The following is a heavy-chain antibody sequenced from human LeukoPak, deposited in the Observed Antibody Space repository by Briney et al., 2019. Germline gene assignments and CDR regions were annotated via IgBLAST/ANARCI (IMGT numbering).Heavy chain of an antibody. CDR2: IGVAANT. CDR3: ARQNTPHGNFDY. Sequence: GGSLRLSCAASGFTFSSYDMHWVRQATGKGLEWVSAIGVAANTFYSGSVKGRFTISRENAKNFLYLLMSSLRAEDAAVYYCARQNTPHGNFDYWGQGTLVTVSS. D-gene: IGHD1-26*01. CDR1: GFTFSSYD. V-gene: IGHV3-13*01. J-gene: IGHJ4*02.